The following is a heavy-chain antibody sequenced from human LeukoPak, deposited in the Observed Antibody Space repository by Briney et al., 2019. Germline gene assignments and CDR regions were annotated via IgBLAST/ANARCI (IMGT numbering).Heavy chain of an antibody. V-gene: IGHV5-51*01. CDR3: ARSGSGLRDLRITMVRGASGGAFDI. J-gene: IGHJ3*02. CDR1: GYSFTSYW. Sequence: GESLKISCKGSGYSFTSYWIGWVRQMPGKGLEWMGIIYPGDSDTRYSPSFQGQVTISADKSISTAYLQWSSLKASDTAMYYCARSGSGLRDLRITMVRGASGGAFDIWGQGTMVTVSS. CDR2: IYPGDSDT. D-gene: IGHD3-10*01.